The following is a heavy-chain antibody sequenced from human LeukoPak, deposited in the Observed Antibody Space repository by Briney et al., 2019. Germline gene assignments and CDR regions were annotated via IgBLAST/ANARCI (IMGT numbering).Heavy chain of an antibody. D-gene: IGHD2-2*02. CDR3: TRILYDGQFDY. J-gene: IGHJ4*02. Sequence: PSETLSLTCAAYGGSFSSYYLSWIRQPPGKGLEWVGEINHSGSTNYSPSLKSRLTISLDTSKNQLSLKLSSVTAADTAVYYCTRILYDGQFDYWGQGTLVTVSS. CDR2: INHSGST. CDR1: GGSFSSYY. V-gene: IGHV4-34*01.